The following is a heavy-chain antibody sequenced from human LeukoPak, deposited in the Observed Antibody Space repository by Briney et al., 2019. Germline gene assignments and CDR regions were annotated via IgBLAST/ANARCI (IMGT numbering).Heavy chain of an antibody. CDR1: GFTFSSYG. J-gene: IGHJ3*02. Sequence: GGSLRLSCAASGFTFSSYGMSWVRQAPGKGLEWVSAISGSGGSTYYADSVKGGFTISRDNSKNTLYLQMNSLTAEDTAIYSCARPRLEYCSGGSCFDAFDIWGQGTMVTVSS. V-gene: IGHV3-23*01. CDR2: ISGSGGST. CDR3: ARPRLEYCSGGSCFDAFDI. D-gene: IGHD2-15*01.